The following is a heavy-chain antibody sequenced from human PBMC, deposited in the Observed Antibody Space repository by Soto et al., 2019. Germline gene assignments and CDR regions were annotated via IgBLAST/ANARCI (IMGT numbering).Heavy chain of an antibody. Sequence: QVQLVQSGAEVKKPGSSVKVSCKASGGTFSSYTISWVRQAPGQGLEWMGRIIPILGIANYAQKFQGRVTITAYKSTSTAYMELSSLRSEDTAVYYCARVSTAYYYGSGRFDYWGQGTLVTVSS. D-gene: IGHD3-10*01. V-gene: IGHV1-69*02. CDR1: GGTFSSYT. J-gene: IGHJ4*02. CDR3: ARVSTAYYYGSGRFDY. CDR2: IIPILGIA.